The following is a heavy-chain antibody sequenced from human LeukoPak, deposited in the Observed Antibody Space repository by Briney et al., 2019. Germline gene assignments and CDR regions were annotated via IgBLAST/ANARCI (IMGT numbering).Heavy chain of an antibody. J-gene: IGHJ4*02. CDR3: TRVGYIDEGIDY. D-gene: IGHD5-24*01. Sequence: PGGSLRLSCAASGFTFSSYAMHWVRRAPGKGLEWVANIKQDGSKKSYVDSVKGRFTISRDNAKNSLYLQMNSLRAEDTAIYYCTRVGYIDEGIDYWGQGTLVTVSS. V-gene: IGHV3-7*04. CDR1: GFTFSSYA. CDR2: IKQDGSKK.